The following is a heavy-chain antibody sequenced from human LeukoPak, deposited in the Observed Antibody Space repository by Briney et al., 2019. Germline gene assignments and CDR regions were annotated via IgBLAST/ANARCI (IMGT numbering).Heavy chain of an antibody. CDR1: GFTFSTYA. CDR3: ARGDGLWFGELFTY. D-gene: IGHD3-10*01. CDR2: FTVSGGNT. V-gene: IGHV3-23*01. J-gene: IGHJ4*02. Sequence: GGSLRLSCAASGFTFSTYAMSWVRQAPGKGLEWVSSFTVSGGNTHYADSGKGRCTISRDNSKNPIYLQITTLRAEDTAVYYCARGDGLWFGELFTYWGQGTPVTVSS.